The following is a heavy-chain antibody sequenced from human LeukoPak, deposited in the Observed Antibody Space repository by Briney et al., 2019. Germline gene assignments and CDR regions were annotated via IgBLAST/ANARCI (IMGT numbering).Heavy chain of an antibody. CDR3: VRVRRIGAALGWFDP. Sequence: PGGSLRLSCAASGFTFSSYSMNWVRQPPGKGLEWIGNIYYSGTTYYNPSLKSRVTISVDTSKNQFSLKLSSVTAADTAVYYCVRVRRIGAALGWFDPWGQGTLVTVSS. D-gene: IGHD6-13*01. J-gene: IGHJ5*02. CDR1: GFTFSSYS. CDR2: IYYSGTT. V-gene: IGHV4-34*01.